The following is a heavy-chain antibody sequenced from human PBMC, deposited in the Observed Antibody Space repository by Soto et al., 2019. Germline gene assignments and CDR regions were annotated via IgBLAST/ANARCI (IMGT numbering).Heavy chain of an antibody. CDR1: GFTFGDYA. J-gene: IGHJ4*02. V-gene: IGHV3-49*03. D-gene: IGHD6-19*01. CDR2: IRSKAYGGTT. Sequence: GGSLRLSCTASGFTFGDYAMRWFRQAPGKGLEWVGFIRSKAYGGTTEYAASVKGRFTISRDDSKSIAYLQMNSLKTEDTAVYYCTRVARSVVPWLVQSDYWGQGTLVTVSS. CDR3: TRVARSVVPWLVQSDY.